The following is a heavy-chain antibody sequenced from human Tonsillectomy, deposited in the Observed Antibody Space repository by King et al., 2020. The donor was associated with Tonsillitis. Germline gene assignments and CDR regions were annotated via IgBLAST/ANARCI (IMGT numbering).Heavy chain of an antibody. CDR1: GGSISSNDHY. CDR2: FSYVGDI. CDR3: ARYVSGSFDY. J-gene: IGHJ4*02. V-gene: IGHV4-39*01. D-gene: IGHD1-26*01. Sequence: QLQESGPGVVKPSETLSLTCTVSGGSISSNDHYWAWIRQPPGKGLGWIGYFSYVGDIFYNPSLRRRITISGGTSENRFSLRLSPVTAADTAVYFCARYVSGSFDYWGQGALVTVSS.